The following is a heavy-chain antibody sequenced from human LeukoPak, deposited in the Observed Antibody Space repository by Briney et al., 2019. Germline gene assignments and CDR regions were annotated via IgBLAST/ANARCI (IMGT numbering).Heavy chain of an antibody. CDR2: ISGSGGST. D-gene: IGHD3-10*01. CDR1: GFTFSSYA. V-gene: IGHV3-23*01. J-gene: IGHJ4*02. CDR3: AKDLWPYGSGSYPLDY. Sequence: GGSLRLSCAASGFTFSSYAMSWVRQAPGKGLEWVSAISGSGGSTYYADSVKGRFTISRDNSKNTLYLQMNSLRAEDTAVYYCAKDLWPYGSGSYPLDYWGQGTLVTVSS.